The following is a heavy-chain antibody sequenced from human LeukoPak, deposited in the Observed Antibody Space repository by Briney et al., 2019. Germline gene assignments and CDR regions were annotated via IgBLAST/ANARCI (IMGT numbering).Heavy chain of an antibody. V-gene: IGHV3-23*01. Sequence: GGSLRLSRAASGFTPTGDAMTCIRPTPEKRLGWGSGISAVGGSTYYAYHADSVKGRFTISRDNYKNTLYLQMNSLRAEDTAVYYCARGGAFEIWGQGTMVTVSS. J-gene: IGHJ3*02. CDR2: ISAVGGST. CDR1: GFTPTGDA. CDR3: ARGGAFEI.